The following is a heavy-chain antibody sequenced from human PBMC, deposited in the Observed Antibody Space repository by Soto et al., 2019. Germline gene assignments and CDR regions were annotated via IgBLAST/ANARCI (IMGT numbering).Heavy chain of an antibody. Sequence: SETLSLTCVVYGGSFSGYYWSWIRQPPGKGLEWIGEINHSGSTNDNPSLKSRVTISVDTSKNQFSLKLSSVTAADTAVYYCASGRYYESSGYFRMEFDPWGQGTLVTVSS. D-gene: IGHD3-22*01. J-gene: IGHJ5*02. CDR1: GGSFSGYY. CDR3: ASGRYYESSGYFRMEFDP. CDR2: INHSGST. V-gene: IGHV4-34*01.